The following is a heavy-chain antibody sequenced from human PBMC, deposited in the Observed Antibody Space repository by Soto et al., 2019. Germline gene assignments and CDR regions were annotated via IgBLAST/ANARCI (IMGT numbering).Heavy chain of an antibody. CDR3: ARGGIH. J-gene: IGHJ4*02. CDR2: ISGSGTT. V-gene: IGHV3-48*03. Sequence: LRLSCVASGYTFNSHEMNWVRQAPGKGLEWISSISGSGTTNYAESVKGRFTISRDNAHKSLFLEMKDLRVEDTAVYYCARGGIHWGQGTLVTVPS. CDR1: GYTFNSHE. D-gene: IGHD3-16*01.